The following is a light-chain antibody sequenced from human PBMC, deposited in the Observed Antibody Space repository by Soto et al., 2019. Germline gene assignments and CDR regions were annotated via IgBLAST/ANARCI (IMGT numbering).Light chain of an antibody. V-gene: IGLV1-51*01. CDR3: GTWDSSLGYV. Sequence: QSVLTQPPSVSAAPGQKVTISCSGSSSNIGNNYVSWYQQLPGTAPKLLIYDNNKRPSGIPDRFSGSKSGTSATLGITGLQTGDEADYYCGTWDSSLGYVFGTGTKLTVL. CDR2: DNN. CDR1: SSNIGNNY. J-gene: IGLJ1*01.